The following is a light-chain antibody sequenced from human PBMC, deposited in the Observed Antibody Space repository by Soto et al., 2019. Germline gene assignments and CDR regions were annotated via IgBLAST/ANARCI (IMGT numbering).Light chain of an antibody. J-gene: IGKJ1*01. V-gene: IGKV3-11*01. CDR3: QQLTDWPPQWT. CDR2: DAS. CDR1: QSISSY. Sequence: EVVLTQSPDTLSLPPGERATLSCRASQSISSYLAWYQQKPGQAPRLLIYDASSRATGIRARFSGSGSGTDFTLTISSLEPDDFAVYYCQQLTDWPPQWTFGQGTKGEIK.